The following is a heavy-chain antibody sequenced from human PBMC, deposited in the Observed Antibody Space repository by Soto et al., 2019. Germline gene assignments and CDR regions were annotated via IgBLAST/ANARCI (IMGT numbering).Heavy chain of an antibody. V-gene: IGHV3-23*01. Sequence: EVQLLESGGGLVQPGGSLRLSCTASGFTFSNYAMSWVRQAPGKGLEWVSTISGSGDSTNYADSVKGQFAISRDNSNNMLYVQMDSLRVEVTAVYYCAKENRRGYCSGGICYGYFDYWGQGTLVTVSS. CDR1: GFTFSNYA. J-gene: IGHJ4*02. CDR3: AKENRRGYCSGGICYGYFDY. CDR2: ISGSGDST. D-gene: IGHD2-15*01.